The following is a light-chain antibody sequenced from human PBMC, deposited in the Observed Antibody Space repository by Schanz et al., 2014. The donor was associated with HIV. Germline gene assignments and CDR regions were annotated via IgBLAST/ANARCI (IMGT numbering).Light chain of an antibody. J-gene: IGKJ4*01. CDR1: QDVSGY. CDR3: QYFGNSGGT. CDR2: DTS. Sequence: IVLTQSPVTLSLSPGERATLSCRASQDVSGYLAWYQQKLGQPPRLLIYDTSNRATGIPARFSGRGSRTDFTLTISRLEPEDFAVYYCQYFGNSGGTFGGGTKVEIK. V-gene: IGKV3-11*01.